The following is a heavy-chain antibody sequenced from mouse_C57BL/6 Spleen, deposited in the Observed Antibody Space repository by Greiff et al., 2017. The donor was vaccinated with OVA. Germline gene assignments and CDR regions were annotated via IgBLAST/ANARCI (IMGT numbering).Heavy chain of an antibody. V-gene: IGHV3-8*01. CDR2: ISYSGST. J-gene: IGHJ1*03. CDR1: GYSITSDY. D-gene: IGHD1-1*01. CDR3: ARSHYYGSSYVWYFDV. Sequence: EVQVVESGPGLAKPSQTLSLTCSVTGYSITSDYWNWIRKFPGNKLEYMGYISYSGSTYYNPSLKRRISITRDTSKNQYYLQLNSVTTEDTATYYCARSHYYGSSYVWYFDVWGTGTTVTVSS.